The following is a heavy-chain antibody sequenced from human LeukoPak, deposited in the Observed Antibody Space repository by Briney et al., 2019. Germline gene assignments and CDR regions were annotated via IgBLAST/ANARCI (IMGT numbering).Heavy chain of an antibody. V-gene: IGHV3-30*03. CDR2: ISYDGSNK. CDR3: ARDSYGSGSFDI. Sequence: TERSLRLSCAASGFIFSDYGMHWVRQAPGKGVEWVAVISYDGSNKYYADSVKGRFTISRDNSKNTLYLQMNSLRAEDTAVYYCARDSYGSGSFDIWGQGTMVTVSS. CDR1: GFIFSDYG. D-gene: IGHD3-10*01. J-gene: IGHJ3*02.